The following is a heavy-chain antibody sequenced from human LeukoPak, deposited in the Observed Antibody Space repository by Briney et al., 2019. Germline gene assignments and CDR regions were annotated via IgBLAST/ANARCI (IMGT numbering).Heavy chain of an antibody. Sequence: SETLSLTCTVSGGSISSYYWSWLRQPPGKGLEGIGYIYYSGSTNYNPSLKSRVTISVDTSKNQFSLKLSSVTAADTAVYYCARERIGQDAFDIWGQGTMVTVSS. CDR2: IYYSGST. D-gene: IGHD2/OR15-2a*01. CDR1: GGSISSYY. J-gene: IGHJ3*02. CDR3: ARERIGQDAFDI. V-gene: IGHV4-59*01.